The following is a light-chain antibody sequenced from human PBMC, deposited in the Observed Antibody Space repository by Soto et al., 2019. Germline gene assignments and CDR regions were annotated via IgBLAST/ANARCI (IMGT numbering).Light chain of an antibody. CDR3: QQYSDSPCT. V-gene: IGKV3-20*01. Sequence: EIVLTQSPGTLSLSPGERATLSCGASQSVSTNYLAWYQLKPGQAPRLLIYGVSNRATGIPDRFSGSGSGTDFALTISRLEPEDFAVYFCQQYSDSPCTFGQGTKVEIK. J-gene: IGKJ1*01. CDR2: GVS. CDR1: QSVSTNY.